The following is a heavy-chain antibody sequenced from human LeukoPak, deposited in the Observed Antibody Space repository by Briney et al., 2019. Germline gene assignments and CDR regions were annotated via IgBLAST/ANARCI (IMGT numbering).Heavy chain of an antibody. CDR1: GFTFSTYG. J-gene: IGHJ6*02. D-gene: IGHD2-2*01. CDR3: ARDPGYCSSTNCYYYYYGMDV. V-gene: IGHV3-33*01. CDR2: IWYDGSNK. Sequence: GGSLRLSCAASGFTFSTYGMPWVRQAPGKGLEWVAVIWYDGSNKYYADSVKGRFTISRDNSKNTLYLQMNSLRAEDTAVYYCARDPGYCSSTNCYYYYYGMDVWGQGTTVTVSS.